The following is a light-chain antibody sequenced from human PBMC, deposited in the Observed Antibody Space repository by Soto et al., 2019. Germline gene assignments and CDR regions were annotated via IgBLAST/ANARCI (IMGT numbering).Light chain of an antibody. J-gene: IGKJ1*01. Sequence: DIVMTQSPDSLAVSLGERATINCKSSQSVLHSSNNKNYLAWFQQKPGQHPKLLIYWASTRESGVPGRFSGSGSGTDFTLTISSLQAEDVAVYSCQQYYSTPQTFGQGTKVEIK. CDR2: WAS. CDR1: QSVLHSSNNKNY. V-gene: IGKV4-1*01. CDR3: QQYYSTPQT.